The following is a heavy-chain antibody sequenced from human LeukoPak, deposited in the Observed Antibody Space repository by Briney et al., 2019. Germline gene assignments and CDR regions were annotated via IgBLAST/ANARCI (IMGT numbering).Heavy chain of an antibody. J-gene: IGHJ6*03. CDR1: GYTFTSYG. CDR2: ISAYNGNT. D-gene: IGHD3-10*01. V-gene: IGHV1-18*01. Sequence: ASVKVSCKASGYTFTSYGISWVRQAPGQGLEWMGWISAYNGNTNYAQKLQGRVTVTRDTSTSTVYMELSSLRSEDTAVYYCARDWLHYSGSNYYYMDVWGKGTTVTVSS. CDR3: ARDWLHYSGSNYYYMDV.